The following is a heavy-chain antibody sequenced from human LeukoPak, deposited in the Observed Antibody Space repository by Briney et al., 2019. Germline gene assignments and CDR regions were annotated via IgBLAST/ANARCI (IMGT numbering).Heavy chain of an antibody. D-gene: IGHD3-9*01. Sequence: GGSLRLSCAASGFTFSSYWMSWVRQAPGKALEWVANIKQDGSEKYYVDSVKGRFTISRDNAKNSLYLQMNSLRAEDTAVYYCARGLCLGHFDIWGQGTLVSVSS. J-gene: IGHJ4*02. CDR3: ARGLCLGHFDI. CDR2: IKQDGSEK. CDR1: GFTFSSYW. V-gene: IGHV3-7*01.